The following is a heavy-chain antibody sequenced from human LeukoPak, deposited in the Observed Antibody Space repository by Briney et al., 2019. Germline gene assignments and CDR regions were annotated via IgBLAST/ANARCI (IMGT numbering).Heavy chain of an antibody. Sequence: ASVKVSCKASGYTFTSYGISWVRQAPGQGLEWMGWISAYNGNTNYAQKLQGRVTITRDTSTSTVYMELSSLRSEDTAVCYCARDSADIVVVPGRDYYYMDVWGKGTTVTVSS. CDR2: ISAYNGNT. D-gene: IGHD2-2*01. V-gene: IGHV1-18*01. CDR3: ARDSADIVVVPGRDYYYMDV. CDR1: GYTFTSYG. J-gene: IGHJ6*03.